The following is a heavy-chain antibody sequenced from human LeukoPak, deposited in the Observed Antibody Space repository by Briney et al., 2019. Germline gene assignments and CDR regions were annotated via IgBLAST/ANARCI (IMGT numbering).Heavy chain of an antibody. J-gene: IGHJ4*02. D-gene: IGHD6-13*01. Sequence: GGSLRLSCAASGFTFSVHAMSWVRQAPGKGLEWVSGISGSGGGTNYADSVKGRFTVSRDNSKSTLYLQMNSLRAEDTAVYYCAKDYSSSWYYFGYWGQGTLVTVSS. CDR1: GFTFSVHA. CDR2: ISGSGGGT. V-gene: IGHV3-23*01. CDR3: AKDYSSSWYYFGY.